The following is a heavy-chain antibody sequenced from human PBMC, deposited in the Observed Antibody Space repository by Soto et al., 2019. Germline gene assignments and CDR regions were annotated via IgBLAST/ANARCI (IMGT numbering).Heavy chain of an antibody. CDR1: GRSIRSYY. Sequence: SETLSLTFTVSGRSIRSYYWSWIRPPAGKGLARIGRIYTSGSTNYNPSLKSRVTMSVDTAKNQFSLKLKSVTPAAQAVASCARAPPITMVREVAWFSPWRQGTLVA. D-gene: IGHD3-10*01. CDR3: ARAPPITMVREVAWFSP. V-gene: IGHV4-4*07. CDR2: IYTSGST. J-gene: IGHJ5*02.